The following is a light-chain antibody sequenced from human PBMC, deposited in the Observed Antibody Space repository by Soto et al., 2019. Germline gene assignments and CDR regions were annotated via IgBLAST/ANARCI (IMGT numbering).Light chain of an antibody. Sequence: QSVLTQPPSASGTPGQRVTISCSGSSSNIGSNTVNWYQQLPGTAPKLLIYSNNQRPSGVPDRFSGSKSGTSASLAISGLQSDDEADYYCSAWYDSLNGHVVFGGGTKLTVL. CDR3: SAWYDSLNGHVV. V-gene: IGLV1-44*01. CDR1: SSNIGSNT. J-gene: IGLJ2*01. CDR2: SNN.